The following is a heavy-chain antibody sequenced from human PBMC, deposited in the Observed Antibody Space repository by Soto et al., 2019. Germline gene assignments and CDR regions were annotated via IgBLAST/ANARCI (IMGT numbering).Heavy chain of an antibody. Sequence: ASVKGSCKASGYTFTSYDINWVRQATGQGREWMGWMNPNSGNTGYAQKYQGRVTMTRNTSISTAYMELSSLRSEDTALYYCAGPPELTRIYYYYGMDVWGQGTTVTVSS. D-gene: IGHD1-7*01. J-gene: IGHJ6*02. V-gene: IGHV1-8*01. CDR1: GYTFTSYD. CDR2: MNPNSGNT. CDR3: AGPPELTRIYYYYGMDV.